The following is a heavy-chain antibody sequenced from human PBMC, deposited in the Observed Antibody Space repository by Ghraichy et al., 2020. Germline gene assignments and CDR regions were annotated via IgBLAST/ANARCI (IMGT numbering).Heavy chain of an antibody. CDR3: AKTREVRVPAAMDV. D-gene: IGHD2-2*01. CDR1: GFTFSSYG. V-gene: IGHV3-30*18. Sequence: GALRLSCAASGFTFSSYGMHWVRQAPGKGLEWVAVISYDGSNEYYADSVKGRFSISRDNSRNALYLQMNSLRAEDTAVYYCAKTREVRVPAAMDVWGQGTTVTVSS. CDR2: ISYDGSNE. J-gene: IGHJ6*02.